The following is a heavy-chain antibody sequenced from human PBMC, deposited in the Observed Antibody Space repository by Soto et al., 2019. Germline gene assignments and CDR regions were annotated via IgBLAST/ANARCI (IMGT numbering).Heavy chain of an antibody. CDR1: GVSLSSFY. Sequence: QVQLQESGPGLVRASETLSLSCTVSGVSLSSFYWNWIRLPAGGGLEWIGRVFVHGTTTYNPSLKSRITLSLYPSKNQFSLHLLSVTAADTALYFCAADTGGGARAFEYWGQGMLATVS. CDR2: VFVHGTT. J-gene: IGHJ4*02. V-gene: IGHV4-4*07. D-gene: IGHD3-16*01. CDR3: AADTGGGARAFEY.